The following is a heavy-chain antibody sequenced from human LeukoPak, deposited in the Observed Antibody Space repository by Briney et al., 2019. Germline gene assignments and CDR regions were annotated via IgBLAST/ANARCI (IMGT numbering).Heavy chain of an antibody. V-gene: IGHV4-39*02. J-gene: IGHJ5*02. CDR1: GGSISSSSYY. D-gene: IGHD2-15*01. Sequence: SETLSLTCTVSGGSISSSSYYWGWIRQPPGKGLEWIGSIYYSGSTYYNPSLKSRVTISVDTSKNQFSLKLSSVTAADTAVYYCAREGYYSSWGQGTLVTVSS. CDR3: AREGYYSS. CDR2: IYYSGST.